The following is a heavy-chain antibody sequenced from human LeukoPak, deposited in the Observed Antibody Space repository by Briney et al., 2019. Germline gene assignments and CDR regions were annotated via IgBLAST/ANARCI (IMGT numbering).Heavy chain of an antibody. J-gene: IGHJ4*02. Sequence: GGSLRLSCAASGFTFSSYWMSWVRQAPGKGLEWVANMKRDGSEIYYVDSVKGRFTISRDNAKNSLFLQMNSLRAEDTALYYCAKGSYYDSSGTYYFDYWGQGTLVTVSS. V-gene: IGHV3-7*03. CDR3: AKGSYYDSSGTYYFDY. CDR1: GFTFSSYW. D-gene: IGHD3-22*01. CDR2: MKRDGSEI.